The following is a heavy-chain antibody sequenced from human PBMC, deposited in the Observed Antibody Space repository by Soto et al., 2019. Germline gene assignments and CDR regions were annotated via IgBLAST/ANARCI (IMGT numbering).Heavy chain of an antibody. CDR1: EVTVSAYY. CDR3: ATGQQGRMADI. J-gene: IGHJ3*02. CDR2: ISGDSRYT. Sequence: QVQLLESGGGLVKPGGSLRLSCAASEVTVSAYYMAWIRQAPGKGLDWISYISGDSRYTNYADSVKGRFTISRDNAKNSLDLQMNSLRVEDTAVYFCATGQQGRMADIWGQGTMVTVSS. D-gene: IGHD6-13*01. V-gene: IGHV3-11*03.